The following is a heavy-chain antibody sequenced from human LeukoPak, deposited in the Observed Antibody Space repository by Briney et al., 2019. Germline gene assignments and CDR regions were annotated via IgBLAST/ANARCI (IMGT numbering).Heavy chain of an antibody. Sequence: SETLSLTCTVSGDSISSGDYYWSWFRQPPGKGLEWIGYIYHSGYTYYNPSLKSRLTISVDTSKNQFSLKLSSVTAADTALYYCARVPVVRGVIDCWGQGTLVTVSS. CDR2: IYHSGYT. CDR1: GDSISSGDYY. D-gene: IGHD3-10*01. J-gene: IGHJ4*02. V-gene: IGHV4-30-4*01. CDR3: ARVPVVRGVIDC.